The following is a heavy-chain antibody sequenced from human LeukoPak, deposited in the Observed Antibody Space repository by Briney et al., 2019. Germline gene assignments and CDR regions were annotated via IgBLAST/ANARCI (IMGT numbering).Heavy chain of an antibody. V-gene: IGHV1-8*01. J-gene: IGHJ6*03. CDR3: ARAQQRPGIAVAGLFRNYYYYYMDV. Sequence: GASVKVSCKASGYTFTSYDINWVRQATGQGREWMGWMNPNSGNTGYAQKFQGRVTMTRNTSISTAYMELSSLRSEDTAVYYCARAQQRPGIAVAGLFRNYYYYYMDVWGKGTTVTVSS. CDR2: MNPNSGNT. D-gene: IGHD6-19*01. CDR1: GYTFTSYD.